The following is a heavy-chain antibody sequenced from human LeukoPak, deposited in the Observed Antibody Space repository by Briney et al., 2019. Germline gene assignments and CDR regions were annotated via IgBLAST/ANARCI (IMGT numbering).Heavy chain of an antibody. CDR1: GVIVRSDY. CDR3: ATRRFGELTY. D-gene: IGHD3-10*01. J-gene: IGHJ4*02. CDR2: LYHGGST. V-gene: IGHV3-66*01. Sequence: GGSLRLSCVGSGVIVRSDYMTWVRQAPGKGLEWVSILYHGGSTYYADSVKGRFSISRDTSKNTLYLQMNSLRVEDTAVYYCATRRFGELTYWGQGTLVTVSS.